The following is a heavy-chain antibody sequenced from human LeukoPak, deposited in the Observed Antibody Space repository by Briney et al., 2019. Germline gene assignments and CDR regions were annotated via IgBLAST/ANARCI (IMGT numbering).Heavy chain of an antibody. J-gene: IGHJ4*02. V-gene: IGHV1-46*01. CDR3: ASSPALQTPFDY. CDR2: INPSGGST. CDR1: GYTFTSYY. Sequence: ASVKVSCKASGYTFTSYYMHWVRQAPGQGLEWMGIINPSGGSTSYAQKFQGRVTMARDTSTSTVYMELSSLRSEDTAVYYCASSPALQTPFDYWGQGTLVTVSS.